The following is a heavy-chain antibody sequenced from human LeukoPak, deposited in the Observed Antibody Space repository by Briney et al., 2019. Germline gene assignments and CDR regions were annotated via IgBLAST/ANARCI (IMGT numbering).Heavy chain of an antibody. V-gene: IGHV1-8*01. D-gene: IGHD2-2*01. CDR2: INPNNGNA. J-gene: IGHJ6*03. CDR3: ARPTSRPPNYYSMDV. CDR1: GYTFTSFD. Sequence: GASVKVSCKASGYTFTSFDLNWVRQAPGQGLEWVGWINPNNGNADYAQRFQGRVTMTRDTAISTVYMELSSLTYEDTAVYYCARPTSRPPNYYSMDVWGKGTTVTVSS.